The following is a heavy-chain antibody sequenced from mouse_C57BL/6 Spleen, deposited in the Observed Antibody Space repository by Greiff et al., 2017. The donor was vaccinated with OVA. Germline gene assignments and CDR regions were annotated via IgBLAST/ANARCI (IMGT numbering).Heavy chain of an antibody. V-gene: IGHV1-82*01. CDR3: AREENWVYFDY. Sequence: VQLQQSGPELVKPGASVKISCKASGYAFSSSWMNWVKQRPGKGLEWIGRIYPGDGDTNYNGKFKGKATLTGDKSSSTAYMQLRSLTSEDSAVYVCAREENWVYFDYWGQGTTLTVSS. CDR2: IYPGDGDT. D-gene: IGHD4-1*01. CDR1: GYAFSSSW. J-gene: IGHJ2*01.